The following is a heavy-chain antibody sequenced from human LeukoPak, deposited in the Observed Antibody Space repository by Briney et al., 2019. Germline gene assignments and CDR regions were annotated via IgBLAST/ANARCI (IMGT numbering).Heavy chain of an antibody. J-gene: IGHJ4*02. D-gene: IGHD2-8*01. CDR3: ARSPFYYFDY. Sequence: GESLKISCKGSGYSFTNYWIGWVRQMPGKGLEWMGIIHPGDSDTRYSPTFQGQVTIPIDKSISTAYLQWSSLKASDTAIYYCARSPFYYFDYWGQGTLVSVPS. CDR1: GYSFTNYW. V-gene: IGHV5-51*01. CDR2: IHPGDSDT.